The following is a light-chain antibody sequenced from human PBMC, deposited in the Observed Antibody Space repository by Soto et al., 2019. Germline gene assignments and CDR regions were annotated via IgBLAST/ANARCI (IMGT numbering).Light chain of an antibody. CDR3: QQYGSSPRT. CDR2: AAS. Sequence: EIVLTQSPGTLSLSPGERATLSCRASQSFDNYLAWYQQKPGQAPRLLIYAASSRATGIPDRFSGSGSGTDFTLTISRLEPEDFAVYYCQQYGSSPRTFGRGTKVDIK. CDR1: QSFDNY. J-gene: IGKJ1*01. V-gene: IGKV3-20*01.